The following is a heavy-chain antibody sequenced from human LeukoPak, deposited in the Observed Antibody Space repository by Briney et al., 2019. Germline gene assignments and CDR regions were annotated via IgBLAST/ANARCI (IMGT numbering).Heavy chain of an antibody. CDR2: ISWNSGSI. Sequence: PGGSLRLSCAASGFTFDDYAMHWVRQAPGKGLEWVSGISWNSGSIGYADSVKGRFTISGDNAKNSLYLQMNSLRAEDTAVYYCAKMSGYYDSSGHTPVDYWGQGTLVTVSS. CDR3: AKMSGYYDSSGHTPVDY. CDR1: GFTFDDYA. J-gene: IGHJ4*02. D-gene: IGHD3-22*01. V-gene: IGHV3-9*01.